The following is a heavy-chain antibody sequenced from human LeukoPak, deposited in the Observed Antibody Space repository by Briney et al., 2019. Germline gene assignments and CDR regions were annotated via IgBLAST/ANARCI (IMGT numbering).Heavy chain of an antibody. CDR1: RGTLTIGAYY. D-gene: IGHD2-2*01. CDR3: ARVLVVPAATNNLYYYYGMDV. Sequence: SQTLTLTSTVSRGTLTIGAYYRHWIRQHPWKGLKWIGYIYYSGSTYYNPSLKSRVTISVDTSKNQFSLKLSSVTAADTAVYYCARVLVVPAATNNLYYYYGMDVWGQGTTVTVSS. V-gene: IGHV4-31*03. CDR2: IYYSGST. J-gene: IGHJ6*02.